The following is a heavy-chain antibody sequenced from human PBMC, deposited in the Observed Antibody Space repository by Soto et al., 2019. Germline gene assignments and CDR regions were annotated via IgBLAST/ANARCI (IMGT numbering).Heavy chain of an antibody. J-gene: IGHJ5*02. Sequence: QVQLVQSGAEVKEPGLSVNVSCKTSGGTFGNTAVTWVRQVPGQGLEWIGGIVPLFGTANYAQKFRGRVMITADESTXTXXXDXXSLRSDDTAIYYCARDGDPGYSFWSGPLGGGRFDPWGQGTLVTVSS. CDR1: GGTFGNTA. D-gene: IGHD3-3*01. CDR3: ARDGDPGYSFWSGPLGGGRFDP. V-gene: IGHV1-69*12. CDR2: IVPLFGTA.